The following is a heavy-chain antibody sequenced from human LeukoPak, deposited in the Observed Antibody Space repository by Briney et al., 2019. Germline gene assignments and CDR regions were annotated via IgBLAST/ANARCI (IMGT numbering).Heavy chain of an antibody. J-gene: IGHJ5*01. D-gene: IGHD3-10*01. CDR2: IWYDGSNK. Sequence: GSLRLSCAASGFTFSRYGMHWVRQAPGKGLEWVAFIWYDGSNKYYADSVKGRFTISRDNSKNTLYVQMNSLRAEDTAVYYCAKHDPITLVRGVTNWFDSWGQGTLVTVSS. CDR3: AKHDPITLVRGVTNWFDS. V-gene: IGHV3-30*02. CDR1: GFTFSRYG.